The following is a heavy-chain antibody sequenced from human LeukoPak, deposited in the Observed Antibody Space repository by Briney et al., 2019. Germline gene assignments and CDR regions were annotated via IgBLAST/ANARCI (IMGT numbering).Heavy chain of an antibody. CDR2: INHSGST. D-gene: IGHD2-2*01. Sequence: SETLSLTCAVYGGYFSGYYWSWIRQPPGKGLEWIGEINHSGSTNYNPPLKRRVTISVDTSKNQFSLKLSSVTAADTAVYYCARVFPLLYCSSTSCQGFMDVWGKGTTVTVSS. J-gene: IGHJ6*03. V-gene: IGHV4-34*01. CDR1: GGYFSGYY. CDR3: ARVFPLLYCSSTSCQGFMDV.